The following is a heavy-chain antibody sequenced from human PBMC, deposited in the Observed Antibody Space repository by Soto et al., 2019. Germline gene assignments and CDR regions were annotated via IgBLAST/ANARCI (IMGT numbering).Heavy chain of an antibody. Sequence: XGSLRLSCSASGFTFSSYDMHWVRQAPGKGLEWVAVISYDGSNKYYADSVKGRFTISRDNSKNTLYLQMNSLRAEDTAVYYCAKQRVGSGWYVDYFDYWGQGTLVTVSS. D-gene: IGHD6-19*01. CDR2: ISYDGSNK. J-gene: IGHJ4*02. CDR3: AKQRVGSGWYVDYFDY. CDR1: GFTFSSYD. V-gene: IGHV3-30*18.